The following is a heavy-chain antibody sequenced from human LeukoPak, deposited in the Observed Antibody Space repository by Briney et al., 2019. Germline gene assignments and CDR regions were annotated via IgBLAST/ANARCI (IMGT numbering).Heavy chain of an antibody. CDR2: IYSGGST. J-gene: IGHJ4*02. D-gene: IGHD3-10*01. CDR1: RFTVSSNY. CDR3: AREIYYGSGFDY. Sequence: GGSLRLSCAASRFTVSSNYMSWVRQAPGKGLEWVSVIYSGGSTYYADSVKGRFTISRDNSKNTLYLQMNSLRAEDTAVYYCAREIYYGSGFDYWGQGTLVTVSS. V-gene: IGHV3-53*01.